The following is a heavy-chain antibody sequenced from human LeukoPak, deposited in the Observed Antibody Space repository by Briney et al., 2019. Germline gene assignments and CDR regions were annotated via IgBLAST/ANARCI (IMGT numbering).Heavy chain of an antibody. V-gene: IGHV1-18*01. J-gene: IGHJ4*02. CDR3: ARVCRSSTSCYTVSDFDY. CDR2: ISAYNGNT. D-gene: IGHD2-2*02. CDR1: GYTFTSYG. Sequence: GASVKVSCKASGYTFTSYGISWVRQAPGQGLEWMGWISAYNGNTSYAQKLQGRVTMTTDTSTSTAYMELRSLRSDDTAVYYCARVCRSSTSCYTVSDFDYWGQGTLVTVSS.